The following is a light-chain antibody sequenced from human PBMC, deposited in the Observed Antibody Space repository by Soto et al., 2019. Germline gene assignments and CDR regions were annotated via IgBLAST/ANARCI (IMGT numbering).Light chain of an antibody. J-gene: IGKJ2*01. Sequence: DTQLTQSPSSLSASVGDRVAITCRASQNIGVWLAWYQQKPGKAPKLLIYKTSTLQEGVPSRFSGSGSGTEFTLTIDSLLPDDFATYYCQHYNTEFYPFGQGTKLEMK. CDR1: QNIGVW. CDR3: QHYNTEFYP. V-gene: IGKV1-5*03. CDR2: KTS.